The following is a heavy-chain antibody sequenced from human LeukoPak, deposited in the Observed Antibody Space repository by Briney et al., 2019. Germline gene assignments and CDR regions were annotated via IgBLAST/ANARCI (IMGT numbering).Heavy chain of an antibody. CDR1: GFTCSSCW. Sequence: GVSLRLSCAVSGFTCSSCWMNWVRQAPGKGLEWVATVNEDGTAKFYVDSVKGRFTIFRDNTRSSLDLQMKSLTVEDTAMYYCEAPATAWGQGTLVTVSS. CDR2: VNEDGTAK. V-gene: IGHV3-7*01. J-gene: IGHJ5*02. CDR3: EAPATA.